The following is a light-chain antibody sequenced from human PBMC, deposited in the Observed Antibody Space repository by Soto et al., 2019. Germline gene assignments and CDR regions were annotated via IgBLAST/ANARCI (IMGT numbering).Light chain of an antibody. CDR1: SIDVGGTNH. Sequence: QSVLTQPPSASGSLGQSVTIPCSGTSIDVGGTNHVSWYLQHPGEAPKLIMYDVSNRPSGVSDRFFGSKADNTATLTVSGLQAEDEADYYCCSYTSFSTYVFGTGTKLTVL. CDR3: CSYTSFSTYV. J-gene: IGLJ1*01. CDR2: DVS. V-gene: IGLV2-14*03.